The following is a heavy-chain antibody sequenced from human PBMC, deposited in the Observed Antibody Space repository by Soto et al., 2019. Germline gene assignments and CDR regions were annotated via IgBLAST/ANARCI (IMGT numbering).Heavy chain of an antibody. Sequence: GGSLRLSCAASGFTFSSYAMGWVRQAPGKGLEWVSAISGSGGSTYYADSVRGRFNISRDNSKNTLYLQMNSLRAEDTAVYYCARAGYCSSATCATRYYYMDVWGKGTTVTVSS. J-gene: IGHJ6*03. CDR1: GFTFSSYA. CDR3: ARAGYCSSATCATRYYYMDV. D-gene: IGHD2-2*01. V-gene: IGHV3-23*01. CDR2: ISGSGGST.